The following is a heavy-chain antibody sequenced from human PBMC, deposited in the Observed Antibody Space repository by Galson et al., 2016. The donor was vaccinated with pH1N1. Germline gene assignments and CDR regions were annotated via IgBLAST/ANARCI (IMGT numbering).Heavy chain of an antibody. V-gene: IGHV1-2*02. CDR3: ATAGVVISATGAS. J-gene: IGHJ5*02. CDR1: GYTFTDYY. Sequence: SVKVSCKASGYTFTDYYIHWVRQAPGQGLEWMGWINLNSGATNYAQKFQGRVTMIRDTSINTAYMELSRLRDDDTAVYYCATAGVVISATGASWGQGTLVTVSS. D-gene: IGHD2-15*01. CDR2: INLNSGAT.